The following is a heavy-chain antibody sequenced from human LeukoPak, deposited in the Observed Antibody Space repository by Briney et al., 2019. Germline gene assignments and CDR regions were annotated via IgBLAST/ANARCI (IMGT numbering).Heavy chain of an antibody. D-gene: IGHD2-2*01. V-gene: IGHV4-59*01. CDR3: GRGQYQLLYYYCYYMDV. CDR2: IYYSGST. Sequence: SETLSLTCTVSGGSISSYYWSWIRQPPGKGLEWIGYIYYSGSTNYNPSLKSRVTISVDTSKNQFSVKLSSVTAADTAVYYCGRGQYQLLYYYCYYMDVWGKGTTVTVSS. J-gene: IGHJ6*03. CDR1: GGSISSYY.